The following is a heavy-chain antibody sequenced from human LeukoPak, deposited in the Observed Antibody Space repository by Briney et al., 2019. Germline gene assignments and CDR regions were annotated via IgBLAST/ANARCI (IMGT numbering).Heavy chain of an antibody. D-gene: IGHD6-13*01. Sequence: SGTLSLTCAVYGGSFSGYYWSWIRQPPGKGLEWIGEINHSGSTNYNPSLKSRVTISVDTSKNRFSLKLSSVTAADTAVYYCARGIAAAGREGFDYWGQGTLVTVSS. V-gene: IGHV4-34*01. J-gene: IGHJ4*02. CDR2: INHSGST. CDR1: GGSFSGYY. CDR3: ARGIAAAGREGFDY.